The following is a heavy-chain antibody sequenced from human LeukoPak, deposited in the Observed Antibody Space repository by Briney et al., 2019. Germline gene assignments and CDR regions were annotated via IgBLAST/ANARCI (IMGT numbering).Heavy chain of an antibody. CDR2: INHSGST. D-gene: IGHD2-15*01. CDR1: GGSFSGYY. J-gene: IGHJ6*02. Sequence: PSETLSLTCAVYGGSFSGYYWSWIRQPPGKGLEWIGEINHSGSTNYNPSLKSRVTISVDTSKNQFSLKLSSVTAADTAVYYCAREKGYCSGGSCRNVFVYGMDVWGQGTTVTVSS. V-gene: IGHV4-34*01. CDR3: AREKGYCSGGSCRNVFVYGMDV.